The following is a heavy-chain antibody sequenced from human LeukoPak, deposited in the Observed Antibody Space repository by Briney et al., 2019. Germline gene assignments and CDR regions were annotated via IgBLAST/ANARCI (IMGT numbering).Heavy chain of an antibody. CDR2: ISYDGSNK. V-gene: IGHV3-30-3*01. Sequence: AGGSLRLSCAASGFTFSSYAMHWVRQAPGKGLEWVTIISYDGSNKYYADSVKGRFTISRDNSKNTLYLQMNSLRAEDTAVYYCARGQGDSSAGLDYWAREPWSPSPQ. D-gene: IGHD3-22*01. CDR3: ARGQGDSSAGLDY. J-gene: IGHJ4*02. CDR1: GFTFSSYA.